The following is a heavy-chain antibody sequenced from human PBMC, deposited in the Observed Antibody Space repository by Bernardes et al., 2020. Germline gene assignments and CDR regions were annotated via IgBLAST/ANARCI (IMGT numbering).Heavy chain of an antibody. Sequence: SETLSLTCTVSGGSISNYHWNWIRQPPGKGLELIGYINYSGNTKYNPSLMSRVTISVDTSKNQFSLKLRYMTPADTAVYYCARGGRSSGWATDLDYWGQGTLVTVSS. V-gene: IGHV4-59*01. CDR1: GGSISNYH. J-gene: IGHJ4*02. CDR3: ARGGRSSGWATDLDY. CDR2: INYSGNT. D-gene: IGHD6-19*01.